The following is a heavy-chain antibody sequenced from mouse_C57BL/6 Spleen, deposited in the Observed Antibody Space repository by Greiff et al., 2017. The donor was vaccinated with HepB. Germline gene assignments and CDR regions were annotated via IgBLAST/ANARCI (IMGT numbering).Heavy chain of an antibody. CDR2: INPNNGGT. Sequence: EVQLQQSGPELVKPGASVKISCKASGYTFTDYYMNWVKQSHGKSLEWIGDINPNNGGTSYNQKFKGKATLTVDKSSSTAYMELRSLTSEDSAVYYCARKDYYYDDDGAWFAYGGQGTLSLSLQ. V-gene: IGHV1-26*01. CDR3: ARKDYYYDDDGAWFAY. CDR1: GYTFTDYY. D-gene: IGHD2-4*01. J-gene: IGHJ3*01.